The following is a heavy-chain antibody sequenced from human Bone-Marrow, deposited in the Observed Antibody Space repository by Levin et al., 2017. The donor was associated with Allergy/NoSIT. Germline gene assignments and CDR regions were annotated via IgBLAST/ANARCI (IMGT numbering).Heavy chain of an antibody. CDR1: GFTVSSNY. V-gene: IGHV3-53*01. CDR3: ARATFPRDYYYGDV. CDR2: IYSGGST. Sequence: GGSLRLSCAASGFTVSSNYMSWVRQAPGKGLEWVSVIYSGGSTYYADSVKGRFTISRDNSKNTLYLQMNSLRAEDTAVYYCARATFPRDYYYGDVWGKGTTVTVS. J-gene: IGHJ6*03.